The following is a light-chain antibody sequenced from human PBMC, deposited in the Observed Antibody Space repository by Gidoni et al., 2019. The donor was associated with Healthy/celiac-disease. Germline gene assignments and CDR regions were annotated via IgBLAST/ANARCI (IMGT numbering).Light chain of an antibody. CDR3: RHALQTST. CDR2: LAS. CDR1: QSLLHSNGYNY. Sequence: DIVMTQSPLSLPVIPGEPASISCRSSQSLLHSNGYNYLDWYLQKPGQSPQLLIYLASNRASGVPDRFSGSGSGTDFTLNISKVEAEDVGVYDCRHALQTSTFGQGTKLEIK. V-gene: IGKV2-28*01. J-gene: IGKJ2*01.